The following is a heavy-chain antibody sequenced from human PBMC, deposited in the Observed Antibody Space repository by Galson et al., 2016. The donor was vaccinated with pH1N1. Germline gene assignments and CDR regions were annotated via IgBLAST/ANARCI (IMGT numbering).Heavy chain of an antibody. CDR1: GFSLSTSGMC. CDR2: INWDDNK. V-gene: IGHV2-70*11. CDR3: ARINHGDYSNYFDY. J-gene: IGHJ4*02. Sequence: PALVTPTQTLTLTCTFSGFSLSTSGMCVSWIRQPPGKALEWLARINWDDNKYYSTSLKTRLTISKDTSKNQVVLTVTNMDPVDTATYYCARINHGDYSNYFDYWGQGALVTVSS. D-gene: IGHD4-17*01.